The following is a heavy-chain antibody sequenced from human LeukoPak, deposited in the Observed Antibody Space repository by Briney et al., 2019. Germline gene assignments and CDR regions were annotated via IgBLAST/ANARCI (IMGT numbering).Heavy chain of an antibody. D-gene: IGHD6-19*01. CDR2: ISSSSSYI. CDR3: ARSDRSSGWYGPSDY. Sequence: PGGSLRLSCAASGFTFSSYSMNWVRQAPGKGLEWVSSISSSSSYIYYADSVKGRFTISRDNAKNSLYLQMNSLRAEDTAVYFCARSDRSSGWYGPSDYWGQGTLVTVSS. V-gene: IGHV3-21*01. CDR1: GFTFSSYS. J-gene: IGHJ4*02.